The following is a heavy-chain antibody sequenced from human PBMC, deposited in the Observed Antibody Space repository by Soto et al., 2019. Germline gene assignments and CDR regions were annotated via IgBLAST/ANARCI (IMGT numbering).Heavy chain of an antibody. V-gene: IGHV3-23*01. D-gene: IGHD1-1*01. Sequence: EVQLLESGGGLVQPGGSLRLSCAASGFTFSTYAITLVRQAPWKGLEFVSSVTNSCSNTYHEDYVNGRFTISRDNSKNMLFLQMNSLRDEDTVLYYCANSLAATATGDSFDIWGPGTMVTVS. J-gene: IGHJ3*02. CDR2: VTNSCSNT. CDR1: GFTFSTYA. CDR3: ANSLAATATGDSFDI.